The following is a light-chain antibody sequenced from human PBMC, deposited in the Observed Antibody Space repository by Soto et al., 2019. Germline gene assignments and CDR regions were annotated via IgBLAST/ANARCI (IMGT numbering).Light chain of an antibody. CDR3: CSYAGSYSSYF. Sequence: QSALTQPASVSGSPGQSITISCTGSSSDVGNYKFVSWYQQYPGKAPKVILYEVSKRPSGVSYRFSGSQSGNTASLTISGLQAEYEADYYXCSYAGSYSSYFFGTGTKVPVL. CDR1: SSDVGNYKF. V-gene: IGLV2-23*02. CDR2: EVS. J-gene: IGLJ1*01.